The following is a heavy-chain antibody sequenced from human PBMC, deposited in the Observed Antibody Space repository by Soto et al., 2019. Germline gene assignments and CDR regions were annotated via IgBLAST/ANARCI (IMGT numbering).Heavy chain of an antibody. CDR1: GFTFSSYG. CDR3: AGDLPGRGINSGSYFGGLGDYYYYYGMDV. Sequence: GGSLRLSCAASGFTFSSYGMHWVRQAPGKGLEWVAVIWYDGSNKYYADSVKGRFTISRDNSKNTLYLQMNGLRAEDTAVYYWAGDLPGRGINSGSYFGGLGDYYYYYGMDVWGQGTTVTVSS. J-gene: IGHJ6*02. CDR2: IWYDGSNK. D-gene: IGHD1-26*01. V-gene: IGHV3-33*01.